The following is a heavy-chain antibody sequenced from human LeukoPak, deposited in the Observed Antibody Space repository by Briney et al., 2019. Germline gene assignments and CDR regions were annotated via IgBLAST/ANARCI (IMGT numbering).Heavy chain of an antibody. J-gene: IGHJ4*02. Sequence: SVKVSCKASGFTFSSSAMQWGRLARGQRLGWIGWIVVGSGHTNYAQSFQEGVTITRDMSTSTAYMELSSLRSEDTAVYYCAAAPKGYCSSNSCRGDYIDYWGQGTLVTVSS. CDR3: AAAPKGYCSSNSCRGDYIDY. V-gene: IGHV1-58*02. CDR1: GFTFSSSA. D-gene: IGHD2-2*01. CDR2: IVVGSGHT.